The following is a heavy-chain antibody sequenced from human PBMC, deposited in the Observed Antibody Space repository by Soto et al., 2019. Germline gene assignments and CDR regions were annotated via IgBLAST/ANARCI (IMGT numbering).Heavy chain of an antibody. Sequence: PGESLKISCKGSGYSFAGYWITWVRQKPGKGLEWMGRIDPRDSQTYYSPSFRGHVTISVTKSITTVFLQWSSLRASDTAMYYCARQIYDSDTGPNFQYYFDSWGQGTPFTVSS. D-gene: IGHD3-22*01. J-gene: IGHJ4*02. V-gene: IGHV5-10-1*01. CDR3: ARQIYDSDTGPNFQYYFDS. CDR1: GYSFAGYW. CDR2: IDPRDSQT.